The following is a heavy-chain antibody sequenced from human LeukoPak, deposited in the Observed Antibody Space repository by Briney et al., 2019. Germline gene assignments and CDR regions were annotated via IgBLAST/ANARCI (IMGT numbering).Heavy chain of an antibody. CDR3: ARDLLTMVRGVTGAIFDY. V-gene: IGHV4-38-2*02. Sequence: SETLSLTCTVSGYSISSGYYWGWIRQPPGRGLEWIGSIYHSGSTYYNPSLKSRVTISVDTSKNQFSLKLSSVTAADTAVYYCARDLLTMVRGVTGAIFDYWGQGTLVTVSS. J-gene: IGHJ4*02. CDR2: IYHSGST. CDR1: GYSISSGYY. D-gene: IGHD3-10*01.